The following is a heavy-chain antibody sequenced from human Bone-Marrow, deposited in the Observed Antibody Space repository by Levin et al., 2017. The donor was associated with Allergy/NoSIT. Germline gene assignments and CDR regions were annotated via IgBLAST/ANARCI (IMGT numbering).Heavy chain of an antibody. D-gene: IGHD6-19*01. Sequence: SETLSLTCAVYGGSFSGYYWSWIRQPPGKGLEWIGEINHSGSTNYNPSLKSRVTISVDTSKNQFSLKLSSVTAADTAVYYCARVMVALEQWLVRGWFDPWGQGTLVTVSS. CDR3: ARVMVALEQWLVRGWFDP. CDR1: GGSFSGYY. CDR2: INHSGST. V-gene: IGHV4-34*01. J-gene: IGHJ5*02.